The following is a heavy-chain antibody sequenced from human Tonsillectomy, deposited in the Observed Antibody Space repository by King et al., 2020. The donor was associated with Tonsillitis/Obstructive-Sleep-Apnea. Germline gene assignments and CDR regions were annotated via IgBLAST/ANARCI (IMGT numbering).Heavy chain of an antibody. CDR3: ARFDRITAAEAY. J-gene: IGHJ4*02. CDR2: ISGFSGDT. CDR1: GYTFISYG. D-gene: IGHD6-13*01. V-gene: IGHV1-18*01. Sequence: VQLVESGAEVKKPGASVKVSCKASGYTFISYGISWVRQAPGQGLEWMGWISGFSGDTNYAQNLQGRVTMTTDTSTSTAYMELRSLRSDDTAVYYCARFDRITAAEAYWGQGTRVTVSS.